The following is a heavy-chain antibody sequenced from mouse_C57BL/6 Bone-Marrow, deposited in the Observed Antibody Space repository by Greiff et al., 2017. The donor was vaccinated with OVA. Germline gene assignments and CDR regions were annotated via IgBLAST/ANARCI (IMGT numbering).Heavy chain of an antibody. CDR3: ARRILRAMDY. CDR1: GYAFTNYL. V-gene: IGHV1-54*01. D-gene: IGHD1-1*01. Sequence: VQLQQSGAELVRPGTSVKVSCKASGYAFTNYLIEWVKQRPGQGLEWIGVINPGSGGTNYNEKFKGKATLTADKSSSTAYMQLSSLTSEDSAVDFCARRILRAMDYWGQGTSVTVSS. J-gene: IGHJ4*01. CDR2: INPGSGGT.